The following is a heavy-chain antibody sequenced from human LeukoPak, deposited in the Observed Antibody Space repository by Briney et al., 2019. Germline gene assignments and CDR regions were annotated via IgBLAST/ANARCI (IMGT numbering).Heavy chain of an antibody. V-gene: IGHV1-18*04. J-gene: IGHJ4*02. CDR1: GYTFSGYC. D-gene: IGHD1-26*01. CDR3: ARDPSGSYDFDY. CDR2: IDAYNGNT. Sequence: ASVKVSCKASGYTFSGYCMHWVRQAPGQGLEWMGWIDAYNGNTNYEQKFQGRVTMTTDTSTSTAYVELRSLRSDDTAVYYCARDPSGSYDFDYWGQGTLVTVSS.